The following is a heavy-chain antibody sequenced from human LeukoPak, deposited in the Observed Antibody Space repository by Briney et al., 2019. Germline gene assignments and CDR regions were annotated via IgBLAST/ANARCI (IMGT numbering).Heavy chain of an antibody. CDR2: IYGGGTT. J-gene: IGHJ4*02. CDR3: ASSALISSNNYFDY. V-gene: IGHV3-66*01. D-gene: IGHD4-11*01. CDR1: GVTASSTY. Sequence: GGSLRLSCAASGVTASSTYMSWVRQAPGKGLEWVSVIYGGGTTYYGDSVKGRFSFSRDNFKNTVFLQMNRLRAEDTAIYYCASSALISSNNYFDYWGQGTLVTVSS.